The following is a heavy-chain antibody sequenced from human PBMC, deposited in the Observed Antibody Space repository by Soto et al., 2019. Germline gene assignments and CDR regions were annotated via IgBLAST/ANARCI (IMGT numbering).Heavy chain of an antibody. D-gene: IGHD3-3*01. Sequence: PSETLSLTCTVSGGSISSYYWSWIRQPPGKGLEWIGYIYYSGSTNYNPSLKSRVTISVDTSKNQFSLKLSSVTAADTAVYYCARVGGYDFWSGYYTEYYFDYWGQGTLVTVSS. V-gene: IGHV4-59*01. J-gene: IGHJ4*02. CDR3: ARVGGYDFWSGYYTEYYFDY. CDR1: GGSISSYY. CDR2: IYYSGST.